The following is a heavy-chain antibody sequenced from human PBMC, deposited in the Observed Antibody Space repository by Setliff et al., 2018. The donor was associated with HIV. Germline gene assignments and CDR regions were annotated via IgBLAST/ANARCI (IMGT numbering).Heavy chain of an antibody. J-gene: IGHJ4*02. CDR3: ARDRDPGSDNPAGY. CDR1: GFTFSTYR. D-gene: IGHD2-21*02. Sequence: GGSLRLSCAASGFTFSTYRMNWVRQAPGKGLEWVSYITSTGSTIFYADSVKGRFTISRDNDKNSVHLQMTSLRAEDTGMYFCARDRDPGSDNPAGYWGQGTLVTVSS. V-gene: IGHV3-48*01. CDR2: ITSTGSTI.